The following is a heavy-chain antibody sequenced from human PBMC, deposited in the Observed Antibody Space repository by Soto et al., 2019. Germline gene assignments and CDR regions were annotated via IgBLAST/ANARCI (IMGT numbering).Heavy chain of an antibody. CDR1: GFTFSSYG. CDR3: ARGVLKWEHQPIDY. J-gene: IGHJ4*02. CDR2: IWYDGSNK. D-gene: IGHD1-26*01. V-gene: IGHV3-33*01. Sequence: QVQLVESGGGVVQPGRSLRLSCAASGFTFSSYGMHWVRQAPGKGLEWVAVIWYDGSNKYYADSVKGRFTISRDNSKNTLYLQMNSLRAEDTAVYYCARGVLKWEHQPIDYWGQGTLVTVSS.